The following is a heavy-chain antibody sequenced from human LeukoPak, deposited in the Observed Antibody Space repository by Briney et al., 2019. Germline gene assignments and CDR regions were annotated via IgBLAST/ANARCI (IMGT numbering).Heavy chain of an antibody. Sequence: GGSLRLSYAASGFTVSSNYMSWVRQAPGKGLEWVAVISYDGSNKYYADSVKGRFTISRDNSKNTLYLQMNSLRAEDTAVYYCARDQSREARATRSLPPSIYWGQGTLVTVSS. D-gene: IGHD1-26*01. V-gene: IGHV3-30*03. CDR1: GFTVSSNY. J-gene: IGHJ4*02. CDR3: ARDQSREARATRSLPPSIY. CDR2: ISYDGSNK.